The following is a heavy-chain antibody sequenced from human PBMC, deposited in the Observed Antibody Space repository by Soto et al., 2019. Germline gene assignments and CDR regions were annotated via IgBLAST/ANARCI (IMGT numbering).Heavy chain of an antibody. CDR1: GFTFSSYG. CDR2: IWDDGSNK. V-gene: IGHV3-33*01. J-gene: IGHJ4*02. Sequence: QVQLVESGGGVVQPGRSLRLSCAASGFTFSSYGMHWVRQAPGKGLEWVAVIWDDGSNKYYADSVKGRFTISRDNSKKTLYLQMNSLRAEYTAVYYCAREGYCGCDCYPYWGQGTLVTVSS. D-gene: IGHD2-21*01. CDR3: AREGYCGCDCYPY.